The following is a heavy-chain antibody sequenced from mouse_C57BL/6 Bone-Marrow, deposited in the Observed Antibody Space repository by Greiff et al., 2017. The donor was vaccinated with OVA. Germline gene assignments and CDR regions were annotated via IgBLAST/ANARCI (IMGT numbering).Heavy chain of an antibody. D-gene: IGHD1-3*01. CDR2: ISDGGSYT. Sequence: EVMLVESGGGLVKPGGSLKLSCAASGFTFSSYAMSWVRQTPEKRLEWVATISDGGSYTYYPDNVKGRFTISRDNAKNNLYLQMSHLKSEDTAMYYCAIAHWYYYAMDYWGQGTSVTVSS. V-gene: IGHV5-4*03. CDR1: GFTFSSYA. CDR3: AIAHWYYYAMDY. J-gene: IGHJ4*01.